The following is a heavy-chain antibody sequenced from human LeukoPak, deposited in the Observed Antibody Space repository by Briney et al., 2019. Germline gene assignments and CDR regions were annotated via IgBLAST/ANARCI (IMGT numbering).Heavy chain of an antibody. V-gene: IGHV3-30-3*01. Sequence: PGGSLRLSCAASGFTFSSYAMHWVRQAPGKGLEWVAVISYDGSNKYYADSVKGRFTISRDSSKNTLYLQMNSLRAEDTAVYYCARDGVSGYDVVYYYYGMDVWGQGTTVTVSS. CDR1: GFTFSSYA. CDR3: ARDGVSGYDVVYYYYGMDV. CDR2: ISYDGSNK. D-gene: IGHD5-12*01. J-gene: IGHJ6*02.